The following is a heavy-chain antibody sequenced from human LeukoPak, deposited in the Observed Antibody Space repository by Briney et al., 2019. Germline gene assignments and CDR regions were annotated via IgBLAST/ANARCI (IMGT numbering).Heavy chain of an antibody. V-gene: IGHV3-23*01. CDR2: ISGSGGST. D-gene: IGHD4-17*01. J-gene: IGHJ4*02. CDR1: GFTFSTYW. Sequence: PGGSLRLSCAASGFTFSTYWMSWVRQAPGKGLEWVSAISGSGGSTYYADSVKGRFTISRDNSKNTLYLQMNSLRAEDTAVYYCVKEGADGDYLDYWGQGTLVTVSS. CDR3: VKEGADGDYLDY.